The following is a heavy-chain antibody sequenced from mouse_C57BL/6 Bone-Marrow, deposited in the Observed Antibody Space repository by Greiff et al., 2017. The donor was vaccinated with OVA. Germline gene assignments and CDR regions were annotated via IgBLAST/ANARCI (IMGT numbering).Heavy chain of an antibody. J-gene: IGHJ2*01. D-gene: IGHD1-1*01. CDR1: GYTFTSYW. CDR2: IDPSDSYT. Sequence: VQLQQPGAELVRPGTSVKLSCKASGYTFTSYWMHWVKQRPGQGLEWIGVIDPSDSYTNYNQKFKGKATLTVDTSSSPAYMQLSSLTSEDSAVYYCARVGFITTVAFDYWGQGTTLTVSS. V-gene: IGHV1-59*01. CDR3: ARVGFITTVAFDY.